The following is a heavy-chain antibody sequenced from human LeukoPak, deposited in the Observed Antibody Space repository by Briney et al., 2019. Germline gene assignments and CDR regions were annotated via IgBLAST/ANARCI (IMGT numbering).Heavy chain of an antibody. D-gene: IGHD2-15*01. CDR2: ISGSGDST. J-gene: IGHJ3*02. V-gene: IGHV3-23*01. CDR1: GFTFNSYD. CDR3: SLYCSGGRSYSLGGAFDI. Sequence: GGSLRLSCAASGFTFNSYDMSWVRQAPGKGLEWVSAISGSGDSTYYVDSVKGRFTISRDNSKNTLYLQMKSLRPGHASVYQCSLYCSGGRSYSLGGAFDIWGQGTMVTVSS.